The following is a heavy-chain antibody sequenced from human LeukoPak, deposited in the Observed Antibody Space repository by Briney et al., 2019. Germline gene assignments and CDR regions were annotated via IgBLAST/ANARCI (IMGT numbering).Heavy chain of an antibody. Sequence: GGSLRLSCAASGFTFSSYSMNWVRQAPGKGLEWVSSISSSSSYIYYADSVKGRFTIPRDNAKNSLYLQMNSLRAEDTAVYYCARDKRWLPQAPGYWGQGTLVTVSS. D-gene: IGHD5-24*01. CDR1: GFTFSSYS. CDR2: ISSSSSYI. CDR3: ARDKRWLPQAPGY. V-gene: IGHV3-21*01. J-gene: IGHJ4*02.